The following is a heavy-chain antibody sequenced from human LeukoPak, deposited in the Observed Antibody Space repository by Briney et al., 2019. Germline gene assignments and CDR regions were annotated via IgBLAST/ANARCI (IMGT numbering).Heavy chain of an antibody. CDR2: INHSGST. V-gene: IGHV4-34*01. Sequence: SETLSLTCAVYGGSFSGYYWSWIRQPPGKGLEWIGEINHSGSTNYNPSLESRVTISVDTSKNQFSLKLSSVTAADTAVYYCARGRGSTRINWFDPWGQGTLVTVSS. CDR3: ARGRGSTRINWFDP. D-gene: IGHD2-2*01. J-gene: IGHJ5*02. CDR1: GGSFSGYY.